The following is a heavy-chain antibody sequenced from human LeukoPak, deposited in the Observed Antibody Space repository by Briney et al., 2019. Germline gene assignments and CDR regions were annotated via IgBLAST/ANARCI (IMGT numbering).Heavy chain of an antibody. D-gene: IGHD6-6*01. J-gene: IGHJ4*02. CDR1: GFTFSSYS. CDR3: ARDPSSSSSVGGYLDY. CDR2: IRYDGSRK. V-gene: IGHV3-30*02. Sequence: PGGSLRLSCAASGFTFSSYSMNWVRQAPGKGLEWVAFIRYDGSRKYYADSVKGRFTISRDNSKNTVFLQMNSLRAEDTAVYYCARDPSSSSSVGGYLDYWGQGTLVAVSS.